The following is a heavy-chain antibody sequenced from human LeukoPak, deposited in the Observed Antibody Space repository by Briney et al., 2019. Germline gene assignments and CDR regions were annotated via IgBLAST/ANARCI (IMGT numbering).Heavy chain of an antibody. J-gene: IGHJ3*02. CDR1: GFTFSSYS. CDR2: ISSSSSYI. CDR3: AKDHGVSDFWSGYSFRNAFDI. D-gene: IGHD3-3*01. Sequence: PGGSLRLSCAASGFTFSSYSMNWVRQAPGKGLEWVSSISSSSSYIYYADSVKGRFTISRDNAKNSLYLQMNSLRAEDTAVYYCAKDHGVSDFWSGYSFRNAFDIWGQGTMVTVSS. V-gene: IGHV3-21*04.